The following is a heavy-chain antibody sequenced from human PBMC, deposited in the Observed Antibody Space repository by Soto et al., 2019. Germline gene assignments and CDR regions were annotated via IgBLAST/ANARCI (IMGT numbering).Heavy chain of an antibody. CDR1: GFSLSTSGVG. CDR3: AQNSGSSYYYYYYGMDV. J-gene: IGHJ6*02. V-gene: IGHV2-5*01. CDR2: IYWNDDK. Sequence: SGPTLVNPTQTLTLTCTFSGFSLSTSGVGVGWIRQPPGKALEWLALIYWNDDKRYSPSLKSRLTITKDTSKNQVVLTMTNMDPVDTATYYCAQNSGSSYYYYYYGMDVWGQGTTVTVSS. D-gene: IGHD3-10*01.